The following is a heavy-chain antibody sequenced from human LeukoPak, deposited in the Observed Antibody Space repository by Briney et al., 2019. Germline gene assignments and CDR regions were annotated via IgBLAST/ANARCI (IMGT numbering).Heavy chain of an antibody. J-gene: IGHJ5*02. CDR2: INPNSGGT. CDR3: ARGSAITMVRGVLCWLDP. V-gene: IGHV1-2*02. Sequence: ASVKVSFKASGYTFTGYYMHWVRQAPGQGLEWMGWINPNSGGTNYAQKFQGRVTMTRDTSISTPYMELSRLRSDYTAVYYCARGSAITMVRGVLCWLDPWGQGTLVTVSS. CDR1: GYTFTGYY. D-gene: IGHD3-10*01.